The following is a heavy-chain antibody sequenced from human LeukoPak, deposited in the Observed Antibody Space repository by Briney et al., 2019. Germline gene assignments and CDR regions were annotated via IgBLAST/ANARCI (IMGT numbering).Heavy chain of an antibody. V-gene: IGHV3-23*01. J-gene: IGHJ3*02. D-gene: IGHD3-22*01. CDR2: ISGSGGST. Sequence: GGSLRLSCAASGFTFSSYAMSWVRQAPGKGLEWVSAISGSGGSTYYADSVKGRFTISRDNSKNTLYLQMNSLRAEDTAVYYCAKSYYYDSSGYYFPDAFDIWGQGTMVTVAS. CDR3: AKSYYYDSSGYYFPDAFDI. CDR1: GFTFSSYA.